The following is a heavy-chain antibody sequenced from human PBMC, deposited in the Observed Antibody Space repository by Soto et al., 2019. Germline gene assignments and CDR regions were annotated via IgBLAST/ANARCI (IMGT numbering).Heavy chain of an antibody. Sequence: GXSVKVSCKASGFTFTSSAVQWVRQARVQRLEWIGWIVVGSGNTNYAQKFQERVTITRDMSTSTAYMELSSLRSEDTAVYYCAAEEVGATTLTIYYYYGMDVWGQGTTVTVSS. V-gene: IGHV1-58*01. J-gene: IGHJ6*02. D-gene: IGHD1-26*01. CDR2: IVVGSGNT. CDR1: GFTFTSSA. CDR3: AAEEVGATTLTIYYYYGMDV.